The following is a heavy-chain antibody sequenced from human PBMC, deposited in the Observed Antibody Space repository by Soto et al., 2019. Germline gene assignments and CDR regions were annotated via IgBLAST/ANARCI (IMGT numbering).Heavy chain of an antibody. CDR1: GGSISSGGYY. CDR2: IYYSGST. V-gene: IGHV4-31*03. J-gene: IGHJ4*02. Sequence: PSETLSLTCTVSGGSISSGGYYWSWIRQHPGKGLEWIGYIYYSGSTYYNPSLKSRVTISVDTSKNQFSLKLSSVTAADTAVYYCARDPTRGVREVWGQGTLVTVSS. CDR3: ARDPTRGVREV. D-gene: IGHD3-10*01.